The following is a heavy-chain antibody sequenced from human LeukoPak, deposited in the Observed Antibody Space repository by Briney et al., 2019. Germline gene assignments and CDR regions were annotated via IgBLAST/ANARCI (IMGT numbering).Heavy chain of an antibody. Sequence: PSETLSLTCIVSGGSISSSSYYWGWIRQPPGKGLEWIGSIYHSGSTYYNPSLKSRVTISVDTSKNQFSLKLSSVTAADTAVYYCARVAAAGNYYFDYWGQGTLVTVSS. CDR2: IYHSGST. V-gene: IGHV4-39*07. J-gene: IGHJ4*02. CDR3: ARVAAAGNYYFDY. D-gene: IGHD6-13*01. CDR1: GGSISSSSYY.